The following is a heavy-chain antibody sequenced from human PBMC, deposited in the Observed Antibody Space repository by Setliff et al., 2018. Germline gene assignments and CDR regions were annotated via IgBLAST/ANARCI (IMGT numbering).Heavy chain of an antibody. CDR3: ARDGYFGSGTYNV. V-gene: IGHV4-34*01. Sequence: PSETLSLTCAAYGGSFSTYYWIWIRQPPGKGLEWIGEINHSGSTNYNPSLKSRVTISVDTSKNQFSLKLSSMTAADTAVYYCARDGYFGSGTYNVWGQGTTVTVSS. CDR2: INHSGST. CDR1: GGSFSTYY. D-gene: IGHD3-10*01. J-gene: IGHJ6*02.